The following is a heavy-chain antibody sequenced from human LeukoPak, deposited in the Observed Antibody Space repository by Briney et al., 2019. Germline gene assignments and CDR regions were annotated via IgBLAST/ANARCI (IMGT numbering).Heavy chain of an antibody. J-gene: IGHJ3*02. Sequence: ASLRVSSTVSGYTLTELSMHWVRQAPGKGLEWMGGFDPEDGETIYAQKFQGRVTMTEDTSTDTAYMELSSLRSEDTAVYYCATVRSGIPGAFDIWGQGTMVTVSS. CDR3: ATVRSGIPGAFDI. D-gene: IGHD1-14*01. V-gene: IGHV1-24*01. CDR2: FDPEDGET. CDR1: GYTLTELS.